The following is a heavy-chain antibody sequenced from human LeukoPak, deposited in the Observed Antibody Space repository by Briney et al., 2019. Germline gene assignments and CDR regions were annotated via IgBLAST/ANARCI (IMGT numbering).Heavy chain of an antibody. V-gene: IGHV3-21*01. CDR3: TRDQRFGYFDS. D-gene: IGHD3-10*01. CDR2: ISSSGLYM. CDR1: GFTFNVYN. Sequence: KPGGSLRLSCAASGFTFNVYNMNWVRQAPGEGLEWVSSISSSGLYMYYADSLKGRFTISRDSANDSLYLQMNSLRAEDTAVYYCTRDQRFGYFDSWGQGTLVTVSS. J-gene: IGHJ4*02.